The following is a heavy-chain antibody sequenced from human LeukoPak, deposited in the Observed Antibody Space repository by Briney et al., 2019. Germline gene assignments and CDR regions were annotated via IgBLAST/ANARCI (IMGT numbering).Heavy chain of an antibody. V-gene: IGHV4-30-2*01. CDR3: ARVWVEPGAFDI. CDR1: GGSISSGGYY. Sequence: SQTLSLTCTVSGGSISSGGYYWSWIRQPPGKGLEWIGYIYHSGSTYYNPSLKSRVPISVGRSKTQSSLKLSSVTAADTAVYYCARVWVEPGAFDIWGQGTMVTVSS. D-gene: IGHD1-14*01. CDR2: IYHSGST. J-gene: IGHJ3*02.